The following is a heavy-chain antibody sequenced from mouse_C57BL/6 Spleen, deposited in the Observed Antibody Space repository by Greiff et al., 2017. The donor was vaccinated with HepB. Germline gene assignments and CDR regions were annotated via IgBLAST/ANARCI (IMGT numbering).Heavy chain of an antibody. Sequence: QVQLQQSGAELVRPGTSVKVSCKASGYAFTNYLIEWVKQRPGQGLEWIGVINPGSGGTNYNEKFKGKATLTADKSSSTAYMQLSSLTSEDSAVYFCARYYPYRDYEAYWGQGTLVTVSA. CDR1: GYAFTNYL. D-gene: IGHD2-4*01. J-gene: IGHJ3*01. V-gene: IGHV1-54*01. CDR3: ARYYPYRDYEAY. CDR2: INPGSGGT.